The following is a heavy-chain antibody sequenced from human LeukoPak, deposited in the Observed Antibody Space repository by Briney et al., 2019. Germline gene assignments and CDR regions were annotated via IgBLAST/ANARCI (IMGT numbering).Heavy chain of an antibody. J-gene: IGHJ4*02. D-gene: IGHD2-15*01. Sequence: SQTLSLTCTVSGGSISSGGYYWSWIRQHPGKGLEWIGYIYYSGSTNYNPSLKSRVTISVDTSKNQFSLKLSSVTAADTAVYYCARIYSFSLVHWGQGTLVTVSS. V-gene: IGHV4-31*03. CDR2: IYYSGST. CDR1: GGSISSGGYY. CDR3: ARIYSFSLVH.